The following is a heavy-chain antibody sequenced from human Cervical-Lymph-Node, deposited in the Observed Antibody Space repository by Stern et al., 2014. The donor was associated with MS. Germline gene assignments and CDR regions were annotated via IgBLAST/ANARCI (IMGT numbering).Heavy chain of an antibody. D-gene: IGHD6-13*01. CDR1: GGSFSGYY. Sequence: QVQLQQWGAGLLKPSETLSLTCAVYGGSFSGYYWSWIRQPPGKGLEWIGEINHGRSTIYNPSLKIRVTISKNMAKNQFTRKLSSVTAADTAVYYCARGEAAAGTNLDIWGQGTMVTVSS. CDR2: INHGRST. V-gene: IGHV4-34*01. CDR3: ARGEAAAGTNLDI. J-gene: IGHJ3*02.